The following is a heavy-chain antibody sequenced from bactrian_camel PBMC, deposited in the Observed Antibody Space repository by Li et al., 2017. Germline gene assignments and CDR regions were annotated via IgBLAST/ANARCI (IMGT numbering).Heavy chain of an antibody. V-gene: IGHV3S55*01. J-gene: IGHJ4*01. CDR2: IGRDGTI. Sequence: HVQLVESGGGSVPAGRFLRLSCAASGRTYYRYCMAWFRQTPQTSWKERERVARIGRDGTINYADSVKGRFTISRDNKNTLSLQMTNLKPEDTAMYYCAADVSDLCGSDYDIPGWYWGQGTQVTVS. D-gene: IGHD2*01. CDR3: AADVSDLCGSDYDIPGWY. CDR1: GRTYYRYC.